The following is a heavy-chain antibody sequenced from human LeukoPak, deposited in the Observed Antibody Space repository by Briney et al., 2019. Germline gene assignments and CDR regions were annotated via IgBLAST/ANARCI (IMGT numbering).Heavy chain of an antibody. CDR3: ARTSRYYGMDV. CDR1: GFSLSTSGTR. CDR2: IDWDDDK. V-gene: IGHV2-70*04. Sequence: SGPTLVNPTQTLTLTCTFSGFSLSTSGTRVSWIRQPPGKALEWLARIDWDDDKYYSTSLKTRLTISKDTSKNQVVLTMNNMDPVDTATYYCARTSRYYGMDVWGQGTTVTVSS. J-gene: IGHJ6*02.